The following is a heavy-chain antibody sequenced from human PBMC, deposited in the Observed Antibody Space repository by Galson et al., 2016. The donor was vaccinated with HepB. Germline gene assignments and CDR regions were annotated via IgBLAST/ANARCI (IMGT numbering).Heavy chain of an antibody. CDR1: GGSLNNYF. D-gene: IGHD6-19*01. CDR3: ARGNGWYLP. CDR2: IRYSGET. V-gene: IGHV4-59*01. J-gene: IGHJ5*02. Sequence: SETLSLTCTVSGGSLNNYFWSWIRQSPGKGLEWIGYIRYSGETTYDPSLKSRVTISVDTSKNQVSLNLSSVTAADTAVYYCARGNGWYLPWGQGTLVTVSS.